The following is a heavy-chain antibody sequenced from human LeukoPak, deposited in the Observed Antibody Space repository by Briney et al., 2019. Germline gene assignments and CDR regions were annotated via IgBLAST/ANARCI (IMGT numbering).Heavy chain of an antibody. CDR1: GGSISSGGYY. J-gene: IGHJ4*02. CDR3: ARGSSGCYDY. D-gene: IGHD6-19*01. Sequence: SETLSLTCTVSGGSISSGGYYWSWIRQHPGKGLEWIGYIYYSGSTYYNPSLKSRVTISVDTSKNQFSLKLSSVTAADTAVYYCARGSSGCYDYWGQGTLVTVSS. CDR2: IYYSGST. V-gene: IGHV4-31*03.